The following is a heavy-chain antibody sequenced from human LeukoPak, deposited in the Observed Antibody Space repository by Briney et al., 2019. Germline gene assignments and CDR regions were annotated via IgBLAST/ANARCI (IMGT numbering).Heavy chain of an antibody. CDR3: ARRMIVVGTHAFDI. D-gene: IGHD3-22*01. V-gene: IGHV4-31*03. CDR2: IYYSGST. J-gene: IGHJ3*02. Sequence: SQTLSLTCTVSGGSISSGGSYWSWIRQHPGKGLEWIGYIYYSGSTYYNPSLKSRVTISVDTSKNQFSLKLSSVTAADTAVYYCARRMIVVGTHAFDIWGQGTMVTVSS. CDR1: GGSISSGGSY.